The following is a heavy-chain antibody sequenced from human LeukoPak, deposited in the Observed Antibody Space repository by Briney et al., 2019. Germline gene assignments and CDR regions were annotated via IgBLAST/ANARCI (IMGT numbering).Heavy chain of an antibody. Sequence: ASVKVSCKASGYTFTGYYMHWVRQAPGQGLEWMGWINPNSGGTNYAQKFQGRVTMTRDTSISTAYMELSRLRSDDTAVYYCARAHEYCSGGSCYRSPYYYYYMDVWGKGTTVTVSS. CDR3: ARAHEYCSGGSCYRSPYYYYYMDV. CDR2: INPNSGGT. D-gene: IGHD2-15*01. V-gene: IGHV1-2*02. CDR1: GYTFTGYY. J-gene: IGHJ6*03.